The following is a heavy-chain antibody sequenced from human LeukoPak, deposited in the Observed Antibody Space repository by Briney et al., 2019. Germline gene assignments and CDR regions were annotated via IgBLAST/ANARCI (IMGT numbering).Heavy chain of an antibody. CDR1: GFTFSSYW. J-gene: IGHJ6*02. Sequence: GGSLRLSCAASGFTFSSYWMTWVRQAPGKGLEWVSRIDDSGVIRSYADSVKGRFTISRDNSKMTLTLQMNSLRAEDTAVYYCAKRLKRNYYYHYAMDVWGQGTTVTVSS. V-gene: IGHV3-23*01. CDR3: AKRLKRNYYYHYAMDV. D-gene: IGHD3-22*01. CDR2: IDDSGVIR.